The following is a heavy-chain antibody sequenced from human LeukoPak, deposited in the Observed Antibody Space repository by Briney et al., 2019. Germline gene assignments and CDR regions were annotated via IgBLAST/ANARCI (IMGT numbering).Heavy chain of an antibody. V-gene: IGHV1-2*02. CDR1: GYPFIDNH. Sequence: GASVKVSCKASGYPFIDNHIHWVRQAPGQGPEWMGWTSPKSGGTVYSQKFQGRVTLTSDTSINTVYMELSSLRSDDTAVYFCTREGSSGYYRYWGQGTLVTASS. CDR2: TSPKSGGT. CDR3: TREGSSGYYRY. J-gene: IGHJ4*02. D-gene: IGHD3-3*01.